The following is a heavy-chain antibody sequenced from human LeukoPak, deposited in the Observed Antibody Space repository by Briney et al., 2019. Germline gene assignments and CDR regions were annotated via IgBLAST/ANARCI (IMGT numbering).Heavy chain of an antibody. CDR1: GFSISAYW. Sequence: GGSLRLSCAASGFSISAYWMSWVRQAPGKGLEWVANINQDGSDKYSVDSVKGRFTISRDNAKNSLYLEINSLRADDTAVYYCERDLVVVGSSFSYGMDVWGQGTTVTVSS. CDR3: ERDLVVVGSSFSYGMDV. D-gene: IGHD2-15*01. V-gene: IGHV3-7*01. J-gene: IGHJ6*02. CDR2: INQDGSDK.